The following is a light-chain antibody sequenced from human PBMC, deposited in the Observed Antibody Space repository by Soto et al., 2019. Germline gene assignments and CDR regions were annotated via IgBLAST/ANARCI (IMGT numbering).Light chain of an antibody. J-gene: IGLJ2*01. Sequence: QSVLTQPASVSGSPGQSITISCTGTSSDVGSYNLVSWYQQHPGKAPKLMIYEGSKRPSGVSNRFSGSKSGNTASLTISGVQAEDEAEYYCCSYAGSSVAFGGGTKPAVL. V-gene: IGLV2-23*01. CDR3: CSYAGSSVA. CDR2: EGS. CDR1: SSDVGSYNL.